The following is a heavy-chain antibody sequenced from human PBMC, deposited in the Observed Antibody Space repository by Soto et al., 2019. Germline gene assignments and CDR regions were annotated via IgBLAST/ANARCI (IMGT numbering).Heavy chain of an antibody. V-gene: IGHV3-74*01. Sequence: GGALRLSCAASGLTFSSYWMHWVRQAPGKGLVWVSRINNDGSSTSYADSVKGRLTISRDNAKNTLYLQVNSLRAEDTAVYYCASGGVAGSGTFYNDYWGRGTLVTVSS. CDR1: GLTFSSYW. D-gene: IGHD3-10*01. CDR2: INNDGSST. CDR3: ASGGVAGSGTFYNDY. J-gene: IGHJ4*02.